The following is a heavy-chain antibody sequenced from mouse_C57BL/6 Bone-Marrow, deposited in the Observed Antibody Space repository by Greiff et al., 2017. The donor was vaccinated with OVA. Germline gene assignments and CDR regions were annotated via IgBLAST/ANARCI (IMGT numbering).Heavy chain of an antibody. Sequence: QVQLQQSGAELVRPGASVKLSCKASGYTFTDYYINWVKQRPGQGLEWIARIYPGSGNTYYNEKFKGKATLTAEKSSSTAYMQLSSLTSEDSAVYFCATVDSSGSLNYWGQGTTLTVSS. CDR2: IYPGSGNT. V-gene: IGHV1-76*01. CDR3: ATVDSSGSLNY. CDR1: GYTFTDYY. D-gene: IGHD3-2*02. J-gene: IGHJ2*01.